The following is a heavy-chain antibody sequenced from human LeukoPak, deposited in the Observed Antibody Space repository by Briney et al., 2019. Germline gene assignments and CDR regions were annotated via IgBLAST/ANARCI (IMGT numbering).Heavy chain of an antibody. J-gene: IGHJ4*02. CDR1: GGSISSYY. CDR3: ARDREYGTFDY. V-gene: IGHV4-59*01. Sequence: SETLSLTCTVSGGSISSYYWSWIRQPPGKGLEWIGYIYYSGSTNYNPSLKSRVTISVDTSKNQFSLKLSSVTAADTAVYYCARDREYGTFDYWGQGTPVTVSS. CDR2: IYYSGST. D-gene: IGHD3-10*01.